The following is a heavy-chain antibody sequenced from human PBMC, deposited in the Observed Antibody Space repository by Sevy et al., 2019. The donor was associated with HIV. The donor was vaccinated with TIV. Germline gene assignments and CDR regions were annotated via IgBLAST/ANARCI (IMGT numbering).Heavy chain of an antibody. V-gene: IGHV3-30-3*01. Sequence: GGSLRLSCAASGFTFRSHAMHWVRQAPGKGLEWVAVISFNGNTQYYAHSVKGRFTISSDNSKNTLFLQMNSLRSEDTAMYYCAREAGCSTNWAPGNYWGQGTLVTVSS. CDR3: AREAGCSTNWAPGNY. D-gene: IGHD2-8*01. J-gene: IGHJ4*02. CDR1: GFTFRSHA. CDR2: ISFNGNTQ.